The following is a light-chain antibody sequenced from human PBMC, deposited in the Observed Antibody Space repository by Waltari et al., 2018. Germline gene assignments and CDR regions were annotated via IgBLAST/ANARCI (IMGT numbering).Light chain of an antibody. CDR1: QRITSH. CDR3: QQSYITPYT. V-gene: IGKV1-39*01. J-gene: IGKJ2*01. CDR2: TAS. Sequence: DIQMTQAPSYLSASVGDRVTMTCRASQRITSHLNWFQQQPGKAPKLLIHTASSLQSGVPSRFSGSGSGTHFTLTITSLQPEDFATYCCQQSYITPYTFGQGTKLEIK.